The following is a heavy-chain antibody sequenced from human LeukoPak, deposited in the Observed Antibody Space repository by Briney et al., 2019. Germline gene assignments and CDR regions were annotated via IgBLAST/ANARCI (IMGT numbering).Heavy chain of an antibody. D-gene: IGHD3-16*01. J-gene: IGHJ4*02. V-gene: IGHV3-66*02. CDR1: GFTVSNNY. CDR3: AGRRVLDASFDY. CDR2: IYSGDNT. Sequence: GGSLRLSCAASGFTVSNNYMRWVRPAPGEGLEWVSVIYSGDNTYYVESVKGRFTISRDNSKNTLFLQMNRLRAEDTAVYYCAGRRVLDASFDYWGQGTLVTVSS.